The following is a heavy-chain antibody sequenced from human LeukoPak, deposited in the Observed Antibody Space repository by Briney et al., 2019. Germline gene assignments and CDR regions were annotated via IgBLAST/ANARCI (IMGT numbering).Heavy chain of an antibody. J-gene: IGHJ4*02. CDR1: GFTFSSYW. CDR3: ARVRAESSGYYSPSPLYYFDH. V-gene: IGHV3-7*01. D-gene: IGHD3-22*01. Sequence: EPGGSLRLSCAASGFTFSSYWMSWVRQAPGKGLERVANIKQDGSEKYYVDSVKGRFTISRDNAKNSLYLQMNSLRAEDTAVYYCARVRAESSGYYSPSPLYYFDHWGQGTLVTVSS. CDR2: IKQDGSEK.